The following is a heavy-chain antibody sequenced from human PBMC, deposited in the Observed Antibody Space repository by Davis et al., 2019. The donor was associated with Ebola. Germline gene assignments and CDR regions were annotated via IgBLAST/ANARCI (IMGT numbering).Heavy chain of an antibody. Sequence: AASVKVSCKASGYTFTSYGITWVRQAPGKGLEWMGGFDPEDGETIYAQKFQGRVTMTRDTSISTAYMELRRLTSDDTAVYYCARDRRVSSRSSRWGWFDPWGHGTLVTVSS. CDR1: GYTFTSYG. CDR2: FDPEDGET. J-gene: IGHJ5*02. CDR3: ARDRRVSSRSSRWGWFDP. D-gene: IGHD6-6*01. V-gene: IGHV1-2*02.